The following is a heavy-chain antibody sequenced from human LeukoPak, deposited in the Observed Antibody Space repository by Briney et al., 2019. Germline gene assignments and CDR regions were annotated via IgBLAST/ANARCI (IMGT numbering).Heavy chain of an antibody. J-gene: IGHJ4*02. CDR2: IYHSGST. CDR1: GYSISGGYY. D-gene: IGHD5-18*01. CDR3: ARHYARGYSYGYFDY. Sequence: SETLSITCAVSGYSISGGYYWGWIRQPPGKGLEWIGSIYHSGSTYYNPSLKSRVTISVDTSQNQFSLKLTSVTAADPAVYYCARHYARGYSYGYFDYWGQGTLITVSS. V-gene: IGHV4-38-2*01.